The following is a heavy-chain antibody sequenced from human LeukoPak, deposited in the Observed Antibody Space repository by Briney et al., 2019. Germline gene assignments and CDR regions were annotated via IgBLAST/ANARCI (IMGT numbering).Heavy chain of an antibody. Sequence: GGSLRLSCAASGFTFSNFGMHWVRQAPGKGLEWVAFIHYDGSNKYYADSVKGRFTISRDNSKNTLSLQMNSLRTEDTAVYYCAKILLGATGGDWFDPWGQGTLVTASS. J-gene: IGHJ5*02. D-gene: IGHD1-26*01. CDR3: AKILLGATGGDWFDP. CDR1: GFTFSNFG. V-gene: IGHV3-30*02. CDR2: IHYDGSNK.